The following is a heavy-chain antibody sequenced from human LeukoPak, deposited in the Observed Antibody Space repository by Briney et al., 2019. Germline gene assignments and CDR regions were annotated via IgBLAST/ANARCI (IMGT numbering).Heavy chain of an antibody. Sequence: GGLLRLSCVASGFTFSRSGMHWVRQAPGKGLEWVAFIRTDGSDKYYADSVKGRFSISRDNSKNTLYLQMNSLRAEDTAMYYCAKDHAQAMDVWGQGTTVTVSS. CDR3: AKDHAQAMDV. D-gene: IGHD2-2*01. CDR2: IRTDGSDK. J-gene: IGHJ6*02. V-gene: IGHV3-30*02. CDR1: GFTFSRSG.